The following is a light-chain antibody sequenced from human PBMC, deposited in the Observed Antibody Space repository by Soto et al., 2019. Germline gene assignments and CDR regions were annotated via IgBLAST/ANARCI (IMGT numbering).Light chain of an antibody. Sequence: DIQMTQSPSSLSASVGDRVTITCQASQDIKNYLNWYQQKSWKAPKLLIYDASDLETGVPSRFSGSGSGTDFTFTINSLQPEDIATYYCQQYDNLPLTFGGGTKVDI. CDR1: QDIKNY. CDR2: DAS. J-gene: IGKJ4*01. CDR3: QQYDNLPLT. V-gene: IGKV1-33*01.